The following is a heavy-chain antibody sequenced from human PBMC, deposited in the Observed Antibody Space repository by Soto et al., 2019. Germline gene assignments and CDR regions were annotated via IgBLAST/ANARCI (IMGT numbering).Heavy chain of an antibody. J-gene: IGHJ5*02. D-gene: IGHD2-21*02. CDR1: GFSLSTSGMC. CDR2: IDWDDDK. Sequence: GSGPTLVNPTQTLKLTCTFSGFSLSTSGMCVSWIRQPPGKALEWLALIDWDDDKYYSTSLKTRLTISKDTSKNQVVLTMTNMDPVDTATYHCSRGLGGDCYSDWFDPWGQGTPVTVSS. CDR3: SRGLGGDCYSDWFDP. V-gene: IGHV2-70*01.